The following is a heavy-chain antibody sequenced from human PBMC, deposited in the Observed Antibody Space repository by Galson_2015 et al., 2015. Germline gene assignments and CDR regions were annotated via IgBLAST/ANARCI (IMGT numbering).Heavy chain of an antibody. CDR3: ARSLEILPPDY. V-gene: IGHV3-11*06. D-gene: IGHD1-7*01. Sequence: SLRLSCEASGFIFSDYYMSWIRQAPGTRLEWVALITDRRTYTNYADSVKGRLTDSIENTQNTLFLQMNSLTAEDTAVYYCARSLEILPPDYWGRGTLVTVSS. CDR1: GFIFSDYY. CDR2: ITDRRTYT. J-gene: IGHJ4*02.